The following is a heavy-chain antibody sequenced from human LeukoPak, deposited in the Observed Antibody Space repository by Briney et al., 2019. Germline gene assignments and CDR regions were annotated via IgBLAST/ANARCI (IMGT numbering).Heavy chain of an antibody. D-gene: IGHD3-3*01. Sequence: ASVKVSCKASGYTFTSYAMNWVRQAPGQRLEWMGWINAGNGNTKYSQKFQGRVTITRDTPASTAYMELSSLRSDDTAVYYRARDSPKKHYDFWSGYYKNYYFDYWGQGTLVTVSS. V-gene: IGHV1-3*01. CDR2: INAGNGNT. CDR3: ARDSPKKHYDFWSGYYKNYYFDY. J-gene: IGHJ4*02. CDR1: GYTFTSYA.